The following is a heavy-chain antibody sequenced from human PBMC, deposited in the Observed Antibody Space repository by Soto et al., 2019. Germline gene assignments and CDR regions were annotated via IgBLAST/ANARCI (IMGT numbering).Heavy chain of an antibody. D-gene: IGHD6-19*01. Sequence: ASVKVSCKASGYSLIDYYTHWVRQAPGQGLEWMGRISPKSGAMNYGQKFRGRVTLTWDISLNTAYMELSSLRSDYTPLYSSASTPVNISHWYSVHSWGQATLVTVSS. V-gene: IGHV1-2*02. J-gene: IGHJ4*02. CDR1: GYSLIDYY. CDR2: ISPKSGAM. CDR3: ASTPVNISHWYSVHS.